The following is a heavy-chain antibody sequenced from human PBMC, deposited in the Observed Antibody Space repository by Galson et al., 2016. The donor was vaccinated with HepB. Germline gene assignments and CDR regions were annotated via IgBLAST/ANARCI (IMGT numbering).Heavy chain of an antibody. CDR3: AIVLLSVYFPS. J-gene: IGHJ5*02. CDR2: INPSGGST. CDR1: GYTFTSYD. D-gene: IGHD3-22*01. Sequence: SVKVSCKASGYTFTSYDIHWVRQAPGQGLEWMGIINPSGGSTTYAQKFQGRVTMTRDTSTSTVYMELSRLRSEDTAVYYCAIVLLSVYFPSWGQGTLVTVSS. V-gene: IGHV1-46*03.